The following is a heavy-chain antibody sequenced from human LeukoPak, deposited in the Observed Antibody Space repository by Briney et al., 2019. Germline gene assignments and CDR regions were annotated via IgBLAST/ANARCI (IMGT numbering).Heavy chain of an antibody. CDR2: VNHSGRT. J-gene: IGHJ6*03. D-gene: IGHD3-16*01. Sequence: KASETLSLTCAVYGGSFSDYWWTWIRQSPGKGLEWIGEVNHSGRTNYNPSLKSRVSISVDRSKKQFSLKLSSVTAADTAVYYCASTPTDGGEYYYYYYYMDVWGKGTTVTISS. CDR1: GGSFSDYW. V-gene: IGHV4-34*01. CDR3: ASTPTDGGEYYYYYYYMDV.